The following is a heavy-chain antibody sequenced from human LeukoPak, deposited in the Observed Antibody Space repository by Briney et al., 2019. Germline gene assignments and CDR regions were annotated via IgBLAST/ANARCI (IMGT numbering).Heavy chain of an antibody. CDR2: INYSGST. V-gene: IGHV4-59*01. Sequence: SETLSLTCTVSGGSITNSYWNWIRQSPGKGLEWIGYINYSGSTNYNPSLKSRVTISIDTSKNQFSLKLSSVTAADTAVYFCARDPLSTNDFDIWGQGTMVTVSS. D-gene: IGHD1-1*01. CDR3: ARDPLSTNDFDI. CDR1: GGSITNSY. J-gene: IGHJ3*02.